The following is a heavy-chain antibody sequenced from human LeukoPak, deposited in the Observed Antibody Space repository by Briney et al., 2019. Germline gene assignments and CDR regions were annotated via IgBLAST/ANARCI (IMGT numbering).Heavy chain of an antibody. CDR3: AYGVNGLGFDY. CDR1: GGTFISYA. D-gene: IGHD4-23*01. CDR2: IIPIFGTA. Sequence: ASVKVPCKASGGTFISYAISWVRQAPGQGLEWMGGIIPIFGTANYAQKFQGRVTITADESTSTANMELSSLRSEDTAVYYCAYGVNGLGFDYWGQGALVTVSS. V-gene: IGHV1-69*13. J-gene: IGHJ4*02.